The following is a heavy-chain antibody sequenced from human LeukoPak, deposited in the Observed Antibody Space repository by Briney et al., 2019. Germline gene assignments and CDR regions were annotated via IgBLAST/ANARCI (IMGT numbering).Heavy chain of an antibody. D-gene: IGHD2-8*01. CDR1: GGSFSGYY. V-gene: IGHV4-34*01. Sequence: SETLSLTCAVYGGSFSGYYWSWIRQPPGKGLEWIGEINHSGSTNYNPSLKSRVTISVDTSKNQFSLKLSSVTAADTAVYYCARENGGYLDYWGQGTLVTVSS. CDR3: ARENGGYLDY. CDR2: INHSGST. J-gene: IGHJ4*02.